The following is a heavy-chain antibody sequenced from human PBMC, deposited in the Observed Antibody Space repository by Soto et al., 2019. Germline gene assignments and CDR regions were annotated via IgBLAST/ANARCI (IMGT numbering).Heavy chain of an antibody. CDR3: ARDPSGIAVAGFDY. J-gene: IGHJ4*02. Sequence: ASVKVSFKASGYTFTGYYMHWLRQAPGQGLEWMGWINPNSGGTNYAQKFQGRVTMTRDTSISTAYMELSRLRSDDTAVYYCARDPSGIAVAGFDYWGQGTLVTVSS. D-gene: IGHD6-19*01. CDR1: GYTFTGYY. V-gene: IGHV1-2*02. CDR2: INPNSGGT.